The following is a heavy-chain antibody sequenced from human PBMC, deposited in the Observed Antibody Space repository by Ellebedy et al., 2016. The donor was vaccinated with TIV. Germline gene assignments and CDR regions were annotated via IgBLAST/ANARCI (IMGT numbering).Heavy chain of an antibody. CDR2: ISGSGGST. D-gene: IGHD1-26*01. Sequence: GESLKISXAASGFTFSSYAMSWVRQAPGKGLEWVSAISGSGGSTYYADSVKGRFTISRDNSKNTLYLQMNSLRAEDTAVYYCAKAQAIVGATIPFDYWGQGTLVTVSS. CDR3: AKAQAIVGATIPFDY. CDR1: GFTFSSYA. V-gene: IGHV3-23*01. J-gene: IGHJ4*02.